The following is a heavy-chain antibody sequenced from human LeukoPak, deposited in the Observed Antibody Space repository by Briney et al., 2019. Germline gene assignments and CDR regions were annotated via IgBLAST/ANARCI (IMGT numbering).Heavy chain of an antibody. D-gene: IGHD6-19*01. CDR2: MDQEGSEK. Sequence: GGSLRLSCAASGFTFSNYWMSWVRQAPGKGLEWVANMDQEGSEKYYVDSVKGRFTISRDNAKNSLYLQMNSLRAEDTAMYYCARAGYSRGWFAYYWGQGTLVTVSS. CDR1: GFTFSNYW. V-gene: IGHV3-7*05. J-gene: IGHJ4*02. CDR3: ARAGYSRGWFAYY.